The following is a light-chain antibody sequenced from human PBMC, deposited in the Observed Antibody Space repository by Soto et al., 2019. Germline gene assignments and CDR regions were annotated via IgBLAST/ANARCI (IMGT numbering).Light chain of an antibody. CDR2: DAS. CDR1: QSINMW. CDR3: QQYNNWPFIT. Sequence: DIQMTQSPSTLSASVGDRVTITCRASQSINMWLAWYQQKSGKAPKLLIYDASTLESGVPSRFSGSGSGTEFTLTISSLQSEDFAVYYCQQYNNWPFITFGQGTRLEIK. J-gene: IGKJ5*01. V-gene: IGKV1-5*01.